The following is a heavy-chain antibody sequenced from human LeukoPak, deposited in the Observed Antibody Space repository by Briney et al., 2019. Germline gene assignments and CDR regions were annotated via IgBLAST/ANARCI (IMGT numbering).Heavy chain of an antibody. CDR2: IYYSGST. J-gene: IGHJ4*02. D-gene: IGHD6-19*01. V-gene: IGHV4-59*01. CDR1: GGSISSYY. Sequence: SETLSLTCTVSGGSISSYYWSWIRQPPGKGLEWIGYIYYSGSTNYNPSLKSRVTISVDTSKNQFSLKLSSVTAADTAVYYCASAIAVAGKYCFDYWGQGTLVTVSS. CDR3: ASAIAVAGKYCFDY.